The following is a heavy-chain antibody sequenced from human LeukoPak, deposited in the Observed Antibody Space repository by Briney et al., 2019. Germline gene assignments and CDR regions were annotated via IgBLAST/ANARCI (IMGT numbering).Heavy chain of an antibody. Sequence: GGSLRLSCTSSGFTFGTYAVSWFRQAPGKGLEWVAFIRSKTYGGTTEYAASVKGRFTISRDDSKSIAYLQMNSLKTEDTAVYYCTRYSGSSDYWGQGTLVYVSS. CDR3: TRYSGSSDY. J-gene: IGHJ4*02. CDR2: IRSKTYGGTT. V-gene: IGHV3-49*03. CDR1: GFTFGTYA. D-gene: IGHD3-10*01.